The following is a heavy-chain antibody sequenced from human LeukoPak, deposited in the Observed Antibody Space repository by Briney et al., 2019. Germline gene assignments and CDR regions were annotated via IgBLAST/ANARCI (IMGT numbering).Heavy chain of an antibody. CDR2: ISSSSSTI. CDR3: ARVDDMRGHDY. Sequence: PGGSLRLSCAASGFTFSIYSMNWVRQAPGKGLEWVSFISSSSSTIYYADSVKGRFTISRDNAKNSSYLQMNSLRADDTAVYYCARVDDMRGHDYWGQGTLVTVSS. J-gene: IGHJ4*02. V-gene: IGHV3-48*01. D-gene: IGHD3-9*01. CDR1: GFTFSIYS.